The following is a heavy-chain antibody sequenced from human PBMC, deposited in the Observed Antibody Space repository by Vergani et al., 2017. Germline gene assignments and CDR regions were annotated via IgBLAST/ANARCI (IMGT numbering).Heavy chain of an antibody. CDR2: ISAYNGNT. CDR3: ARARGGHCGGDCYQYYFDY. J-gene: IGHJ4*02. CDR1: GYTFTSYG. D-gene: IGHD2-21*02. V-gene: IGHV1-18*01. Sequence: QVQLVQSGAEVKKPGASVKVSCKASGYTFTSYGISWVRQAPGQGLEWMGWISAYNGNTNYAQKLQGRVTMTTDTSTSTAYMELRSLRSDDPAVYYCARARGGHCGGDCYQYYFDYWGQGTLVTVSS.